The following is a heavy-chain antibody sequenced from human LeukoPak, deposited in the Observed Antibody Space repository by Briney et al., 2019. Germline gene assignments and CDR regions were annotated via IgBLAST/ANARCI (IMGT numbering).Heavy chain of an antibody. CDR1: GFTFSNYA. CDR2: IGGSGSPK. J-gene: IGHJ4*02. CDR3: VKDFYY. Sequence: GGSLTLPCAASGFTFSNYAMSWVRQTPGKGLEWVSTIGGSGSPKFYTDSVKGRFTISRDNSRNTLHLQMNSLSAEDSAIYYCVKDFYYRGQGTPVTVSS. V-gene: IGHV3-23*01.